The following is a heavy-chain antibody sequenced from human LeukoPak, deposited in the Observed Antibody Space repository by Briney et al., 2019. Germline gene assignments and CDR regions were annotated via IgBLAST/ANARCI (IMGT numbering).Heavy chain of an antibody. J-gene: IGHJ6*03. CDR1: GGSFSGYY. CDR3: ARNLLQLWQPNMDV. V-gene: IGHV4-34*01. D-gene: IGHD5-18*01. Sequence: SETLSLTCAVYGGSFSGYYWSWIRQPPGKGLEWIGEINHSGSTNYNPSLKSRVTTSVDTSKNQFSLKLSSVTAADTAVYYCARNLLQLWQPNMDVWGKGTTVTVSS. CDR2: INHSGST.